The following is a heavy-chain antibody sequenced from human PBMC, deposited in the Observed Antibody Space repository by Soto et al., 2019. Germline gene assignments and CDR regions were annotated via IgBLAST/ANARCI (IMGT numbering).Heavy chain of an antibody. V-gene: IGHV3-30-3*01. CDR3: ARGDSGWYSSYFDY. CDR1: GFTFSSYA. CDR2: ISYDGSNK. Sequence: QVQLVESGGGVVQPGRSLRLSCAASGFTFSSYAMHWVRQAPGKGLEWVAVISYDGSNKYYADSVKGRFTISRDNSKNKLYLQMHGLRAEDTAVYYCARGDSGWYSSYFDYWGQGTLVTVSS. J-gene: IGHJ4*02. D-gene: IGHD6-19*01.